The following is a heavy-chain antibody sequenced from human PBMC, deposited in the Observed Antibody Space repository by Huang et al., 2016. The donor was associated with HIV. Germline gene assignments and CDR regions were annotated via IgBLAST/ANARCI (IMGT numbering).Heavy chain of an antibody. CDR3: ARGGSGYDY. D-gene: IGHD5-12*01. CDR2: IREDGGER. J-gene: IGHJ4*02. CDR1: GFKFDFYW. V-gene: IGHV3-7*01. Sequence: EVQLVQSGGGLVQPGKSLTLSCAGSGFKFDFYWISWVRQAPGKGREWVTNIREDGGERHYVGPVKGRFTISRDNAKNSVYLQSSGLYSLRVDDTAVYFCARGGSGYDYWGQGSLVTVSS.